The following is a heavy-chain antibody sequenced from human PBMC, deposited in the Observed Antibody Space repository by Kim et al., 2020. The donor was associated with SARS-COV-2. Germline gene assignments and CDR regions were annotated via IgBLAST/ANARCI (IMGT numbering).Heavy chain of an antibody. D-gene: IGHD4-17*01. CDR2: INHSGST. Sequence: SETLSLTCAVYGGSFSGYYWSWIRQPPGKGLEWIGEINHSGSTNYNPSLKSRVTISVDTSKNQFSLKLSSVTAADTAVYYCARGDYGDGLGYWGQGTLVTVSS. CDR3: ARGDYGDGLGY. J-gene: IGHJ4*02. V-gene: IGHV4-34*01. CDR1: GGSFSGYY.